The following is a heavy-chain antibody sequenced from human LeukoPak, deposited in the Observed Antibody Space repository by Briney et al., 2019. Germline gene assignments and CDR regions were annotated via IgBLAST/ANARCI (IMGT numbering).Heavy chain of an antibody. CDR3: AKFASGSYYSPFDF. CDR1: GFTFNSYA. CDR2: ISGSGGHA. J-gene: IGHJ4*02. V-gene: IGHV3-23*01. D-gene: IGHD3-10*01. Sequence: GGSLRLSCAASGFTFNSYAMSWVRQAPGKGLEWVSVISGSGGHANYADSMKGRFTISRDNSKNTLYLQINSLRAEDTAVYYCAKFASGSYYSPFDFWGQGTLVTVSS.